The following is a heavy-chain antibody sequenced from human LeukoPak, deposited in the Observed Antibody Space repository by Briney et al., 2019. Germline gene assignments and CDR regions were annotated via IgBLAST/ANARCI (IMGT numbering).Heavy chain of an antibody. V-gene: IGHV4-34*01. D-gene: IGHD6-13*01. CDR2: INHSGST. Sequence: PSETLSLTCTVSGGSISSYYWSWIRQHPGKGLEWIGEINHSGSTNYNPSLKSRVTISVDTSKNQFSLKLSSVTAADTAVYYCARLAYSSSWYPEYYFDYWGQGTLVTVSS. CDR1: GGSISSYY. J-gene: IGHJ4*02. CDR3: ARLAYSSSWYPEYYFDY.